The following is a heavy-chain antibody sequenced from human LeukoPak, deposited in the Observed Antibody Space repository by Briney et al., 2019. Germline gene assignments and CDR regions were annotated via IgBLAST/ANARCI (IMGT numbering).Heavy chain of an antibody. J-gene: IGHJ6*03. CDR3: AREYYDILTGYYLWDYYYYMDV. D-gene: IGHD3-9*01. CDR1: GGSISSGSYY. Sequence: PSETLSLTCTVSGGSISSGSYYWSWIRQPAGKGLEWIGRIYTSGSTNYNPSLKSRVTISVDTSKNQFSLKLSSVTAADTAVYYCAREYYDILTGYYLWDYYYYMDVWGKGTTVTVSS. V-gene: IGHV4-61*02. CDR2: IYTSGST.